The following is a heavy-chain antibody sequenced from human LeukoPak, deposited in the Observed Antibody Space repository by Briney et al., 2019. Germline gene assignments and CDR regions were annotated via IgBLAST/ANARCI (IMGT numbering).Heavy chain of an antibody. CDR3: ASSTQLGYCSSTSCPGDAFDI. D-gene: IGHD2-2*01. CDR2: ISHSGGT. CDR1: GGSISSYY. V-gene: IGHV4-59*08. Sequence: SETLSLTCTVSGGSISSYYWSWIRQPPGQGLEWIGYISHSGGTNYNPSLMSRVTISVDTSKNQFSLRLSSVTAADTAVYYCASSTQLGYCSSTSCPGDAFDIWGQGTMVTVSS. J-gene: IGHJ3*02.